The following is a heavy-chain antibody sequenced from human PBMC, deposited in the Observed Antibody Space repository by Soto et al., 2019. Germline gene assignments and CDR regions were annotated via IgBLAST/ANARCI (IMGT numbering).Heavy chain of an antibody. CDR2: IIPIFGTA. CDR3: ASSSSSSYVPNWFDP. CDR1: GGTFSSYA. V-gene: IGHV1-69*01. Sequence: QVPLVQSGAELKKPGSSVKVSCKASGGTFSSYAISWVRQAPGQWLEWMGGIIPIFGTANYAQKFQGRVTITADESTSTAYMELSSLRSEDTAVYYCASSSSSSYVPNWFDPWGQGTLVTVSS. J-gene: IGHJ5*02. D-gene: IGHD6-13*01.